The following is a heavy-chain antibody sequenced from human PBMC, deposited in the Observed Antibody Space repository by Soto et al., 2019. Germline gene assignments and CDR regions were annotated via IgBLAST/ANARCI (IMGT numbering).Heavy chain of an antibody. CDR1: GFIFSHYW. CDR2: ISNDGSIT. D-gene: IGHD1-1*01. Sequence: RLSCEASGFIFSHYWMHWVRQTPGTGLVWVSHISNDGSITHYADSVKGRFTISRDNAKNILYLQMNSLRAEDTAVYYCAKDLTWNQADYWGQGALVTVSS. CDR3: AKDLTWNQADY. J-gene: IGHJ4*02. V-gene: IGHV3-74*01.